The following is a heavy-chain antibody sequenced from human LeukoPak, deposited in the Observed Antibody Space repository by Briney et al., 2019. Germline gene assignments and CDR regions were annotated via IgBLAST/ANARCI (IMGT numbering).Heavy chain of an antibody. CDR3: ARGEMITFGGVIVISTFDI. CDR2: INPTSGGT. J-gene: IGHJ3*02. Sequence: ASVKVSCKTSGYTFTGYYIQWVRQAPGQGLEWMGYINPTSGGTNYAQEFQGRVTMTRDTSISTAYMELSRLTSDDTAVYYCARGEMITFGGVIVISTFDILGQGTMVTVS. CDR1: GYTFTGYY. D-gene: IGHD3-16*02. V-gene: IGHV1-2*02.